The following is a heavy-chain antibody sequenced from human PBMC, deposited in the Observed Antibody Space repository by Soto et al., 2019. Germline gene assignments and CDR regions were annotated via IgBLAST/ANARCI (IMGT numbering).Heavy chain of an antibody. CDR3: ARGGSSSDNGMDV. V-gene: IGHV3-48*02. CDR2: ISSRSYTI. Sequence: EVQLVESGGGLVKPGGPLRLPCAASGFSFSTYSMNWVRQAPGKGLEWVSYISSRSYTIYYIDSVKGRFTISRDNAKSSLYLQMNSLRDEDTAVYYCARGGSSSDNGMDVWGQGTTVTVSS. CDR1: GFSFSTYS. D-gene: IGHD6-6*01. J-gene: IGHJ6*02.